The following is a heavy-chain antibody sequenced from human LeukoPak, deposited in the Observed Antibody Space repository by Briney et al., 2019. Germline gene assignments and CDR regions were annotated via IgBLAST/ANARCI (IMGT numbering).Heavy chain of an antibody. Sequence: GGSLRLSCAASGFTFSTYAVSWVRQAPGKGLEWVSAISGSGGSTYYADSVKGRFTISRDNSKNTLYLQMNSLRAEDTAVYYCAKGVAARLSAFDIWGQGTMVTVSS. CDR3: AKGVAARLSAFDI. CDR1: GFTFSTYA. V-gene: IGHV3-23*01. D-gene: IGHD6-6*01. J-gene: IGHJ3*02. CDR2: ISGSGGST.